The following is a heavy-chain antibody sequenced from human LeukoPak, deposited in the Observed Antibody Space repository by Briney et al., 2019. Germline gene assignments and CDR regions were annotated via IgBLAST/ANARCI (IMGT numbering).Heavy chain of an antibody. V-gene: IGHV3-23*01. J-gene: IGHJ4*02. CDR3: VKGTAEYCTGVICYEFVS. D-gene: IGHD2-8*02. Sequence: GGSLRLSCAAYGFTFTSYAMSWVRQAPGKMLEWVACVTGNGIHTWYADSVKGRFTIFRDNSKNTVHLQMNSLSIDETAVSSCVKGTAEYCTGVICYEFVSWGQGTLVAVSS. CDR1: GFTFTSYA. CDR2: VTGNGIHT.